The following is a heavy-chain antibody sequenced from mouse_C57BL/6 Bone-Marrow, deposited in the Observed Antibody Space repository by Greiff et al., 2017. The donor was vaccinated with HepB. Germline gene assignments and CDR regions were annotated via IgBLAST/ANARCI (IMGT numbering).Heavy chain of an antibody. CDR1: GYTFTSYW. CDR2: IDPSDSYT. V-gene: IGHV1-50*01. CDR3: ARKRRGRAWFAY. Sequence: QVQLQQPGAELVKPGASVKLSCKASGYTFTSYWMQWVKQRPGQGLEWIGEIDPSDSYTKYNQKFKGKATLTVYTSTSTAYMQLSILTSEDSAVEYYARKRRGRAWFAYWGQGTLVTVSA. J-gene: IGHJ3*01.